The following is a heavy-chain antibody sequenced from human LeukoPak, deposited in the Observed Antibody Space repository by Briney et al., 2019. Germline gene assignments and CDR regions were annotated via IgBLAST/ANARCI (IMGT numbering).Heavy chain of an antibody. CDR1: GGSISSSGYF. V-gene: IGHV4-39*07. J-gene: IGHJ4*02. CDR3: ASSSAMVTHSFDY. D-gene: IGHD5-18*01. Sequence: SETLSLTCTVSGGSISSSGYFWGWVRQPPGKGLEWIGTIYYSGSTYYNPSLKSRVTMSVDTSKNQFFLRLSSVTAADTAVYYCASSSAMVTHSFDYWGQGTLVTVSS. CDR2: IYYSGST.